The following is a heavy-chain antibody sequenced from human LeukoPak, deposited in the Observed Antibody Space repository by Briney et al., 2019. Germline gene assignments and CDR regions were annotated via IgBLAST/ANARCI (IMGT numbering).Heavy chain of an antibody. J-gene: IGHJ5*02. CDR1: GDSITSGGYS. CDR3: ARYFSAGRCKWFDP. V-gene: IGHV4-30-2*01. CDR2: IYHGGSA. Sequence: SQTLSLTCAVSGDSITSGGYSWTWIRQRPGEGLEWIGYIYHGGSAYFNPSLKSRVNISVHRSKNQFSLILNSVTAADAAVYYCARYFSAGRCKWFDPWGQGTLVTVSS. D-gene: IGHD2-15*01.